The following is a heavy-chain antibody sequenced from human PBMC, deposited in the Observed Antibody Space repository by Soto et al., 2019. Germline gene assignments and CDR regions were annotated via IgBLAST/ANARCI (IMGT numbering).Heavy chain of an antibody. CDR3: ARGLACCGGDCYGSLDY. J-gene: IGHJ4*02. Sequence: QVQLVQSGAEVKKPGASVKVSCKASGYTFTSYGISWVRQAPGQGLEWMGWISAYNGNTNYAQKLQGRVTMTTDTYKRTAYMELRSLRSDDTAVYYCARGLACCGGDCYGSLDYWGQGTLVTVSS. CDR2: ISAYNGNT. D-gene: IGHD2-21*02. V-gene: IGHV1-18*01. CDR1: GYTFTSYG.